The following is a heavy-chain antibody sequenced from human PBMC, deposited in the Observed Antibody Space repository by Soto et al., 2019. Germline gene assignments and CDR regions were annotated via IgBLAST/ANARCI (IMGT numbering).Heavy chain of an antibody. V-gene: IGHV4-30-4*01. Sequence: PSETLSLTCTVSGDSINTGDYYWSWLRQPPRKGLEWIGYIYYTGSTYYNPSLKSQFTISIDTSKTQFSLKVNSVTAADTAVYYCARIPLLQCGWFDPWGQGTLVTVSS. CDR2: IYYTGST. D-gene: IGHD1-26*01. J-gene: IGHJ5*02. CDR3: ARIPLLQCGWFDP. CDR1: GDSINTGDYY.